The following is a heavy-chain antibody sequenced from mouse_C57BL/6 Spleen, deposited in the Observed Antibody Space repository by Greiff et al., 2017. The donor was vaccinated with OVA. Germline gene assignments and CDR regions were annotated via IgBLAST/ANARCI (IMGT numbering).Heavy chain of an antibody. CDR3: VRGDYDLYYYAMDY. J-gene: IGHJ4*01. D-gene: IGHD2-4*01. CDR1: GFTFNTYA. Sequence: EVKLVESGGGLVQPKGSLKLSCAASGFTFNTYAMHWVRQAPGKGLEWVARLRSKSSNYATYYADSVKDRFTISRDDSQSMLYLQMNNLKTEDTAMYYCVRGDYDLYYYAMDYWGQGTSVTVSS. V-gene: IGHV10-3*01. CDR2: LRSKSSNYAT.